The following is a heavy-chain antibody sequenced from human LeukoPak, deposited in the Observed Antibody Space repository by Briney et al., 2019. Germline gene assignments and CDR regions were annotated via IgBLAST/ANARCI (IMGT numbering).Heavy chain of an antibody. Sequence: GASVKVSCKGSGYTFTGYYMHWVRQAPGQGLEWMGWISAYNGNTNYAQKLQGRVTMTTDTSTSTAYMELRSLRSDDTAVYYCARDGTVTVDYWGQGTLVTVSS. CDR1: GYTFTGYY. D-gene: IGHD4-11*01. V-gene: IGHV1-18*04. J-gene: IGHJ4*02. CDR3: ARDGTVTVDY. CDR2: ISAYNGNT.